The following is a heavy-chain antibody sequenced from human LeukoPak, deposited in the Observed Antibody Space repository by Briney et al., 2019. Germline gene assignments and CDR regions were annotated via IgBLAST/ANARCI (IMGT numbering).Heavy chain of an antibody. CDR3: ARASGYSNLSFDY. CDR2: IYYSGST. D-gene: IGHD4-11*01. CDR1: GGSISSSSYY. J-gene: IGHJ4*02. Sequence: PSETLSLTCTVSGGSISSSSYYWGWIRQPPGKGLEWIGSIYYSGSTYYNPSLKSRVTISVDTSKNQFSLKLSSVTAADTAVYYCARASGYSNLSFDYWGQGTLVTVSS. V-gene: IGHV4-39*01.